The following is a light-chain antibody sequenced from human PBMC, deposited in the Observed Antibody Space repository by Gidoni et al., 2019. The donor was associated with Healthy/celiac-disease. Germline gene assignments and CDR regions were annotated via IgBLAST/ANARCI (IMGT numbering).Light chain of an antibody. V-gene: IGKV4-1*01. CDR3: QKDYSTPPSFT. CDR1: QSVLYSSNNKNY. Sequence: DIVMTQSPDSLAVSLGERATINCKASQSVLYSSNNKNYLAWYQQKPGQPPKLLIYWASTREYGVPDRFSGSGSGTDFTLTISSLQAEDVAVYYCQKDYSTPPSFTFGXGXKVD. J-gene: IGKJ3*01. CDR2: WAS.